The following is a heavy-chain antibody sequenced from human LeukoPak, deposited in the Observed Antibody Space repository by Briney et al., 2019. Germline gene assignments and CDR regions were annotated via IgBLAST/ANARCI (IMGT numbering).Heavy chain of an antibody. D-gene: IGHD2-2*01. J-gene: IGHJ6*02. CDR3: ARASVPGNYYYYGMDV. V-gene: IGHV4-4*02. Sequence: SETLSLTCAVSGGSISSSNWWSWVRQPPGKGLEWIGEIYHSGSTNYNPSLKSRVTISVDKSKNQFSLKLSSVTAADTAVYYCARASVPGNYYYYGMDVWGQGTTVTVSS. CDR1: GGSISSSNW. CDR2: IYHSGST.